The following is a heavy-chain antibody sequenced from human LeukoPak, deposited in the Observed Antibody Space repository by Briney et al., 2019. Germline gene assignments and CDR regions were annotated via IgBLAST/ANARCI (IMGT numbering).Heavy chain of an antibody. CDR3: ARESGYYGSGSYYSY. V-gene: IGHV3-48*04. CDR1: GFTFSSYS. CDR2: ISSSSSTI. Sequence: GALRLSCAASGFTFSSYSMNWVRQAPGKGLAWVSYISSSSSTIYYADSVKGRFTISRDNAKNSLYLQMNSLRAEDTAVYYCARESGYYGSGSYYSYWGQGTLVTVSS. J-gene: IGHJ4*02. D-gene: IGHD3-10*01.